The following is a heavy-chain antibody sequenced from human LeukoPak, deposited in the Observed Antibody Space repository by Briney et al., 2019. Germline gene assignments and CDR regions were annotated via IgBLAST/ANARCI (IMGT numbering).Heavy chain of an antibody. J-gene: IGHJ4*02. V-gene: IGHV3-48*03. Sequence: GGSLRLSCAASGFTFSSYEMNWVRQAPGKGLEWVSHVSSSGDTKYYADSVKGRFTISRDNAKNSLHLQMNSLRAEDTAVYYCAREGNGRDGYTVAFDNWGQGTLVTVSS. CDR1: GFTFSSYE. CDR2: VSSSGDTK. CDR3: AREGNGRDGYTVAFDN. D-gene: IGHD5-24*01.